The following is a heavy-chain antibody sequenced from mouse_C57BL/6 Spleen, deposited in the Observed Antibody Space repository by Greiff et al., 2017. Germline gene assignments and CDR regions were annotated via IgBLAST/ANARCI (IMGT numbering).Heavy chain of an antibody. CDR2: IWSGGST. J-gene: IGHJ4*01. CDR3: ARSYYGNRYAMDY. V-gene: IGHV2-2*01. D-gene: IGHD2-10*01. CDR1: GFSLTSYG. Sequence: VKVEESGPGLVQPSQSLSITCTVSGFSLTSYGVHWVRQSPGKGLEWLGVIWSGGSTDYNAAFISRLSISKDNSKSQVFFKMNSLQADDTAIYYCARSYYGNRYAMDYWGQGTSVTVSS.